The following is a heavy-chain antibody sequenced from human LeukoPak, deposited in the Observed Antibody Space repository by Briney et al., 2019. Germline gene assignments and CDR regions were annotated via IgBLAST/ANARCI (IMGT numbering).Heavy chain of an antibody. Sequence: ASVKVSCKASGGTFSSYAISWVRQAPGQGLEWMGGIIPIFGTANYAQKFQGRVTITTDESTSTAYMELSSLRSEDTAVYYCARVRGDYVDVWGKGTTVTVSS. CDR1: GGTFSSYA. V-gene: IGHV1-69*05. J-gene: IGHJ6*03. CDR2: IIPIFGTA. CDR3: ARVRGDYVDV.